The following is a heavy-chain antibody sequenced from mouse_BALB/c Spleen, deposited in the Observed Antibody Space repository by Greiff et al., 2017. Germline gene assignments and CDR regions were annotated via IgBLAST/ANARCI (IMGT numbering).Heavy chain of an antibody. CDR3: ARYDDGYWGYFDV. CDR1: GDSITSGY. V-gene: IGHV3-8*02. D-gene: IGHD2-3*01. CDR2: ISYSGST. Sequence: EVQLVESGPSLVKPSQTLSLTCSVTGDSITSGYWNWIRKFPGNKLEYMGYISYSGSTYYNPSLKSRISITRDTSKNQYYLQLNSVTTEDTATYYCARYDDGYWGYFDVWGAGTTVTVSS. J-gene: IGHJ1*01.